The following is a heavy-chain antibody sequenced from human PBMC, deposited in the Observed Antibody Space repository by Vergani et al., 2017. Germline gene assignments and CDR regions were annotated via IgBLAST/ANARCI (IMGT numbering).Heavy chain of an antibody. CDR3: ARASLWVGGFDY. CDR1: GFTFSSYG. J-gene: IGHJ4*02. D-gene: IGHD3-10*01. Sequence: QVQLVESGGGVVQPGRSLRLSCAASGFTFSSYGMHWVREARGKGMEWVAVIWYEGSNKYYADPVKGRFPISRDNSKNTLYLQMNSLRAEDTAVYYCARASLWVGGFDYWGQGTLVTVSS. CDR2: IWYEGSNK. V-gene: IGHV3-33*01.